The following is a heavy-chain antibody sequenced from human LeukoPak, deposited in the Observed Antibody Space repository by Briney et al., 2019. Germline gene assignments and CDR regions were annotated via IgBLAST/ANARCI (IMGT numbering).Heavy chain of an antibody. D-gene: IGHD3-22*01. Sequence: GASVKVSCKTSGYTFTSYGISWVRQAPGQGLEWMGGLIPIFGTANYAQKFQGRVTITADKSTSTAYMELSSLRSEDTAVYYCARKVPNDSSGYYYRGQFDPWGQGTLVTVSS. V-gene: IGHV1-69*06. CDR2: LIPIFGTA. CDR3: ARKVPNDSSGYYYRGQFDP. CDR1: GYTFTSYG. J-gene: IGHJ5*02.